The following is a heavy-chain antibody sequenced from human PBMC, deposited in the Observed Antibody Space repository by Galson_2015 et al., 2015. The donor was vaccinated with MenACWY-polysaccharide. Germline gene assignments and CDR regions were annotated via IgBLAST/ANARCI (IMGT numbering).Heavy chain of an antibody. CDR1: GYSFTSYW. J-gene: IGHJ4*02. CDR2: IYPSDSDT. D-gene: IGHD2-15*01. V-gene: IGHV5-51*01. Sequence: QSGAEVKKPGESLKISCQGSGYSFTSYWIGWVRQMPGKGLEWMGIIYPSDSDTRYSPSFQGQVTFSADKSINTAYLQWSSLRASDSAMYYCARHAIYCSGGSCHLDYWGQGTLVTVSS. CDR3: ARHAIYCSGGSCHLDY.